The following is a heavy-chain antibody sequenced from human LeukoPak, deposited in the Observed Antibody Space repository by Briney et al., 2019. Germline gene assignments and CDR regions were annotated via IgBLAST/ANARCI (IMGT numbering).Heavy chain of an antibody. J-gene: IGHJ4*02. V-gene: IGHV3-23*01. Sequence: PGGSLRLSCAASGFTFSSYGMSWVRQAPGKGLEWVSAISGSGGSTYYADSVKGRFTISRDNSKNTLYLQMNSLRAEDTAVYYCARGGGRYFDWLLYNSIDYWGQGTLVTVSS. CDR2: ISGSGGST. D-gene: IGHD3-9*01. CDR3: ARGGGRYFDWLLYNSIDY. CDR1: GFTFSSYG.